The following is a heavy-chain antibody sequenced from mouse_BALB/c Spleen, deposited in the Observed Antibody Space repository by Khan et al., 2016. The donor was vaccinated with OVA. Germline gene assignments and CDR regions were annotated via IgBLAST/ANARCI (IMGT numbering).Heavy chain of an antibody. Sequence: MQLQESGAELVRPGTSVKMSCKAAGYTFTNYWIGWVKQRPGHGLEWIGDIFPGGGYTNYNEKFKGKATLTADTSSSTAYMQLSSLTSEDSAIYSCARRGAARATCDYFDYWGQGTTLTVSS. J-gene: IGHJ2*01. CDR3: ARRGAARATCDYFDY. D-gene: IGHD3-1*01. CDR1: GYTFTNYW. V-gene: IGHV1-63*02. CDR2: IFPGGGYT.